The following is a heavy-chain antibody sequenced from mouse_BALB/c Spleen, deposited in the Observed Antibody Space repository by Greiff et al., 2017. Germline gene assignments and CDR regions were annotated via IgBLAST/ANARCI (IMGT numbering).Heavy chain of an antibody. CDR3: ASHYYGSLAY. J-gene: IGHJ3*01. CDR2: INPGSGGT. D-gene: IGHD1-2*01. CDR1: GYAFTNYL. V-gene: IGHV1-54*01. Sequence: VMLVESGAELVRPGTSVKVSCKASGYAFTNYLIEWVKQRPGQGLEWIGVINPGSGGTNYNEKFKGKATLTADKSSSTASMQLSSLTSDDSAVYFCASHYYGSLAYWGQGTLVTVSA.